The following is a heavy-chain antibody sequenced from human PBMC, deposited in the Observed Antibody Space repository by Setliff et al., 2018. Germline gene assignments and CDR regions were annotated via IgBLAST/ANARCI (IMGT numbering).Heavy chain of an antibody. CDR2: IYYSGST. CDR1: GYSISSGYY. J-gene: IGHJ3*02. CDR3: ARVARVVLSRNAFDI. Sequence: SETLSLTCAVSGYSISSGYYWGWIRQHPGKGLEWIGYIYYSGSTYYNPSLKSRVTISVDTSKNQFSLKLSSVTAADTAVYYCARVARVVLSRNAFDIWGQGTMVTVSS. V-gene: IGHV4-31*11. D-gene: IGHD2-2*01.